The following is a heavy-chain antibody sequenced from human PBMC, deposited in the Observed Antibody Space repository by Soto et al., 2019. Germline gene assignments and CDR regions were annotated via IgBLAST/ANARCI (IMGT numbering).Heavy chain of an antibody. CDR2: IWSDGSNT. V-gene: IGHV3-33*01. Sequence: QVQLVESGGGVVQPGGSLRLSCAASGFTFTDYGMHWFRQAPGKGLEWVAGIWSDGSNTYYADSVKGRLTISRDNSQDTLYLQMNSLGGEDTAIYYCAREYSHSWNNGMDVWGQGTTVTVSS. CDR1: GFTFTDYG. D-gene: IGHD1-1*01. J-gene: IGHJ6*02. CDR3: AREYSHSWNNGMDV.